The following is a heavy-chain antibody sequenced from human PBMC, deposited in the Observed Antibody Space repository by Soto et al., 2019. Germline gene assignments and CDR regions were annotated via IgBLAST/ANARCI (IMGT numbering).Heavy chain of an antibody. CDR2: INHSGST. V-gene: IGHV4-34*01. CDR3: ARVNFWSGYYSVDWFDP. D-gene: IGHD3-3*01. CDR1: GGSFSGYY. J-gene: IGHJ5*02. Sequence: SETLSLTCAVYGGSFSGYYWSWIRQPPGKGLEWIGEINHSGSTNYNPSLKSRVTISVDTSKNQFSLKLSSVTTADTAVYYCARVNFWSGYYSVDWFDPWGQGTLVTV.